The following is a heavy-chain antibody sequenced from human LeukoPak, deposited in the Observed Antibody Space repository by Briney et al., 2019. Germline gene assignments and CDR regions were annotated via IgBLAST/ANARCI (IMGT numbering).Heavy chain of an antibody. V-gene: IGHV3-53*01. CDR2: VHRWGAT. J-gene: IGHJ3*01. D-gene: IGHD3-3*01. CDR3: ARGYDFWSGSSSGVFDV. Sequence: GGSLRLSCEVSGFSVGTDYMTWIRQAPGKGLVWVSVVHRWGATFYADSVKGRFTISRDTSKNTVSLEMTNLRAEDTGVYYCARGYDFWSGSSSGVFDVWGQGTMVIVSS. CDR1: GFSVGTDY.